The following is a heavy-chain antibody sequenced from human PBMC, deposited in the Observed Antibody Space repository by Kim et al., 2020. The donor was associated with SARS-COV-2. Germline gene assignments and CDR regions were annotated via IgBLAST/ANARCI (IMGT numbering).Heavy chain of an antibody. J-gene: IGHJ6*02. D-gene: IGHD5-18*01. CDR3: AKDLRKNTAMVTDYGMDV. CDR1: GFTFSSYA. V-gene: IGHV3-23*01. CDR2: ISGSGGST. Sequence: GGSLRLSCAASGFTFSSYAMSWVRQAPGKGLEWVSAISGSGGSTYYADSVKGRFTISRDNSKNTLYLQMNSLRAEDTAVYYCAKDLRKNTAMVTDYGMDVWGQGTTVTVSS.